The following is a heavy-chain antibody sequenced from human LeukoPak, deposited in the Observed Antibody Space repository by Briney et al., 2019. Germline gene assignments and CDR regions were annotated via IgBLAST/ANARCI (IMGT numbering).Heavy chain of an antibody. CDR1: GGSISSYY. Sequence: KPSETLSLTCTVSGGSISSYYWSWIRQPPGKGLEWIGYIYYSGTINYNPSLKSRVTISVDTSKNQFSLKLSSVTAADTAVYYCARGVYIAAAQYAYWGQGTLVTVSS. D-gene: IGHD6-13*01. J-gene: IGHJ4*02. CDR3: ARGVYIAAAQYAY. V-gene: IGHV4-59*01. CDR2: IYYSGTI.